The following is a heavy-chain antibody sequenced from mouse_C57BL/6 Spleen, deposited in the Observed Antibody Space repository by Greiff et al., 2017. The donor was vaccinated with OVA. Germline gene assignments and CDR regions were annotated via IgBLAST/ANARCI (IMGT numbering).Heavy chain of an antibody. J-gene: IGHJ3*01. Sequence: EVHLVESGGGLVQPKGSLKLSCAASGFTFNTYAMHWVRQAPGKGLEWVALIRSKSSNYATYNADSVKDRFTISRDDSQRMLYLQMNNLEAEDTAVYYCESGLAYWGQGTLVTVSA. CDR2: IRSKSSNYAT. CDR1: GFTFNTYA. V-gene: IGHV10-3*01. CDR3: ESGLAY.